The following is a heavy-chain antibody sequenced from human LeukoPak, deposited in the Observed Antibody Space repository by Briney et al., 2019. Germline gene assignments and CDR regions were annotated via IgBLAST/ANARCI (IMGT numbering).Heavy chain of an antibody. D-gene: IGHD2-8*01. V-gene: IGHV3-9*01. Sequence: GGSLRLSCAASGFTFDDCAMHWVRQAPGKGLEWVSGISWNSGSIGYADSVKGRFTISRDNAKNSLYLQMNSLRAEDTALYYCAKDLYPHRYCTNGVCSIFDYWGQGTLVTVSS. CDR3: AKDLYPHRYCTNGVCSIFDY. J-gene: IGHJ4*02. CDR1: GFTFDDCA. CDR2: ISWNSGSI.